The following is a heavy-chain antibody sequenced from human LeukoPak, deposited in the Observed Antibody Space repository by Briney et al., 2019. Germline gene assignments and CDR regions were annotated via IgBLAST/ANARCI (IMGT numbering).Heavy chain of an antibody. D-gene: IGHD3-9*01. Sequence: GGSLRLSCAASGFTFSSYWMSWVRQAPGKGLEWVANIKQDGSEKYYVDSVKGRFTISRDNAKNSLYLQMNSLRAEDTAVYYCARASPMDYDILTGYYYWGQGTLVTVSS. V-gene: IGHV3-7*01. CDR3: ARASPMDYDILTGYYY. CDR2: IKQDGSEK. J-gene: IGHJ4*02. CDR1: GFTFSSYW.